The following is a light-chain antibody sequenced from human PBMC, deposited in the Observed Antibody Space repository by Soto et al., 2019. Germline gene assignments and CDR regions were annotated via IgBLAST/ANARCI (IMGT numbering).Light chain of an antibody. CDR3: QQRSNWPTTCT. Sequence: EIVLTQSPATLSLSPGERATLSCRASQSVSSYLAWYQQKPGQAPRLLIYDASNRGTVIPARLSRSGSGTDFTLTISSLEPEDFAVYNCQQRSNWPTTCTLGQGTKVEI. CDR2: DAS. CDR1: QSVSSY. V-gene: IGKV3-11*01. J-gene: IGKJ1*01.